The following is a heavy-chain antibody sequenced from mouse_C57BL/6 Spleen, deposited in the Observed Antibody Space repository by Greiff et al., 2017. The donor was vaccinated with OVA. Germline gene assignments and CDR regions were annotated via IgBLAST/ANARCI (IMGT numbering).Heavy chain of an antibody. V-gene: IGHV1-82*01. Sequence: QVQLKESGPELVKPGASVKISCKASGYAFSSSWMNWVKQRPGKGLEWIGRIYPGDGDTNYNGKFKGKATLTADKSSSTAYMQLSSLTSEDSAVYFCARHGSRNFDYWGQGTTLTVSS. D-gene: IGHD1-1*01. J-gene: IGHJ2*01. CDR3: ARHGSRNFDY. CDR1: GYAFSSSW. CDR2: IYPGDGDT.